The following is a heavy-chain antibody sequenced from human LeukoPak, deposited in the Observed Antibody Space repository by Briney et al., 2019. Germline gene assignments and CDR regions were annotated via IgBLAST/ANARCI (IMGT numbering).Heavy chain of an antibody. V-gene: IGHV3-23*01. CDR3: ASGGEMAMLGDY. CDR1: GFAFSSYA. Sequence: GGSLRLSCAASGFAFSSYAMSWVRQDPGKGVEWVSAISGSGDSTYYGDSVKGRFTISRDNSKNTLYLQMNSLRAEDTAVYYCASGGEMAMLGDYWGQGTLVTVSS. J-gene: IGHJ4*02. D-gene: IGHD5-24*01. CDR2: ISGSGDST.